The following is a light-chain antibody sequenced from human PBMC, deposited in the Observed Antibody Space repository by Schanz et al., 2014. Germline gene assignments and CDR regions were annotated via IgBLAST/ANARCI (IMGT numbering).Light chain of an antibody. CDR1: QSLSSNY. V-gene: IGKV3D-20*02. CDR3: QQRNNWLT. Sequence: IAVTQSPATLSVSPGESATLSCRASQSLSSNYLAWYQQKPGQAPRLLIYDASIRATGIPARFSGRGSGTDFTLTISSLEPEDFAVYYCQQRNNWLTFGGGTKVEIK. J-gene: IGKJ4*01. CDR2: DAS.